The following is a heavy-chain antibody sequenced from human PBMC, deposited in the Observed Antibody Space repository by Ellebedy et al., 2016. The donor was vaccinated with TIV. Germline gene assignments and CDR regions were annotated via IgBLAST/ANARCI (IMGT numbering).Heavy chain of an antibody. D-gene: IGHD1-26*01. CDR1: GFIFSDYA. CDR2: IYHSGST. CDR3: ARAPYAAYRYFDL. J-gene: IGHJ2*01. Sequence: MPGGSLRLSCAASGFIFSDYAMSWVRQAPGKGLEWIGEIYHSGSTNYNPSLKSRVTISVDKSKNQFSLKLSSVTAADTAVFYCARAPYAAYRYFDLWGRGTLVTVSS. V-gene: IGHV4-34*01.